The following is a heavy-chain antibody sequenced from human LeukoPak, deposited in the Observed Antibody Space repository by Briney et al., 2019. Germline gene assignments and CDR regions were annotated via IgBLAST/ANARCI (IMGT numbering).Heavy chain of an antibody. CDR2: IQYDGDNK. V-gene: IGHV3-30*02. CDR1: GFTFSTYG. CDR3: AKEGITMVRGVLDY. Sequence: PGGSLRLSCAASGFTFSTYGMHWVRQAPGKGLEWVAFIQYDGDNKYYADSVKGRFTISRDNSKNTLYLQMNSLRAEDTAVYYCAKEGITMVRGVLDYWGQGTLVTVSS. D-gene: IGHD3-10*01. J-gene: IGHJ4*02.